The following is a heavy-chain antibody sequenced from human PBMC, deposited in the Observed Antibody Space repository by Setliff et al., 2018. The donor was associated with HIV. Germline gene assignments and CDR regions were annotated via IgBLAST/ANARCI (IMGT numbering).Heavy chain of an antibody. CDR1: GGTFSSYA. D-gene: IGHD6-19*01. CDR3: ARSPGYSSGWTPGYYYYMDV. CDR2: IIPIFGTA. J-gene: IGHJ6*03. V-gene: IGHV1-69*13. Sequence: GASVKVSCKASGGTFSSYAISWVRQAPGQGLEWMGGIIPIFGTANYARKFQGRVTITADESTGTAYMELSSLRSEDTAVYYCARSPGYSSGWTPGYYYYMDVWGKGTTVTVSS.